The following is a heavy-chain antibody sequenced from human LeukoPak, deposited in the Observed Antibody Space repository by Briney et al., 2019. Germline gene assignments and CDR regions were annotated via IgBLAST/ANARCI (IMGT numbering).Heavy chain of an antibody. V-gene: IGHV1-69*04. J-gene: IGHJ5*02. CDR2: IIPILGIA. Sequence: GASVKVSCKVSGYTFTGYHLHWVRQAPGQGLEWMGRIIPILGIANYAQKFQGRVTITADKSTSTAYMELSSLRSEDTAVYYCARESAITMIVVGWFDPWGQGTLVTVSS. D-gene: IGHD3-22*01. CDR1: GYTFTGYH. CDR3: ARESAITMIVVGWFDP.